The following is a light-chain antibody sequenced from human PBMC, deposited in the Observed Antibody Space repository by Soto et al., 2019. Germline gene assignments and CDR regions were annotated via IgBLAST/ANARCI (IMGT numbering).Light chain of an antibody. CDR3: QHRSNWL. J-gene: IGKJ3*01. Sequence: EIVLTQSPATLSLSPGERATLSCRASQGVSRYLAWYQQKPGQSPRLPIYDTSNRATGIPARFSGSGSGTDFTLTISSLEPEDFAVYYCQHRSNWLFGPGTKVDIK. CDR2: DTS. V-gene: IGKV3-11*01. CDR1: QGVSRY.